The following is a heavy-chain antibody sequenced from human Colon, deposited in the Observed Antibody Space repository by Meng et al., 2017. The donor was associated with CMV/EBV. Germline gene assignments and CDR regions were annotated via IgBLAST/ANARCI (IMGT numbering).Heavy chain of an antibody. CDR2: SSAYTGDT. D-gene: IGHD1-26*01. J-gene: IGHJ1*01. V-gene: IGHV1-18*01. CDR1: GYTFTNYG. CDR3: VRESQSGSYIYLQH. Sequence: VRSWQSGAEVKKPGASVKVCCKASGYTFTNYGISWVRQAPGQGLEWMGWSSAYTGDTYYAQKFQGRVTMTTDTSTSIAYMELRSLRSDDTAVYYCVRESQSGSYIYLQHWGQGTLVTVSS.